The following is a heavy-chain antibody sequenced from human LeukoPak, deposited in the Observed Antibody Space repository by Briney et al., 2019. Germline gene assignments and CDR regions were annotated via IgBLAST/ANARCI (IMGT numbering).Heavy chain of an antibody. CDR3: EGRGSGSYYNQFFDY. Sequence: GGSLRLSCTASGFTFGDYAMSWVRQAPGKGLEWVGFIRSKAYGGTTEYAASVKGRFTISRDDSKSIACLQMNSLKTEDTAVYYCEGRGSGSYYNQFFDYWGQGTLVTVSS. CDR1: GFTFGDYA. D-gene: IGHD3-10*01. J-gene: IGHJ4*02. CDR2: IRSKAYGGTT. V-gene: IGHV3-49*04.